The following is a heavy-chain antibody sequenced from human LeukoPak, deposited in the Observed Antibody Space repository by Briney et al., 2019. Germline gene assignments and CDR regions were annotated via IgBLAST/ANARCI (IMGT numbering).Heavy chain of an antibody. CDR1: GGSISSSSYY. J-gene: IGHJ5*02. CDR3: ARATYYYGSGSYYMPYNWFDP. V-gene: IGHV4-39*07. Sequence: SETLSLTCTVSGGSISSSSYYWGWIRQPPGKGLEWIGSIYYSGSTYYNPSLKSRVTISVDTSKNQFSLKLSSVTAADTAVYYCARATYYYGSGSYYMPYNWFDPWRQGTLVTVSS. CDR2: IYYSGST. D-gene: IGHD3-10*01.